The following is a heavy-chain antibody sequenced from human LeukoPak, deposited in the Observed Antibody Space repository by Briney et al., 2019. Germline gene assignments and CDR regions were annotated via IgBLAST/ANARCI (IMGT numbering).Heavy chain of an antibody. Sequence: SETLSLTCAVSGGSISSSSYSWGWIRQPPGKGLEWIGSIYYSGTTYYNPSLKSRVTISLDTSKYQFSLKLSSVTAADTALYYCATAGFYFDFWGQGTLVTVSS. CDR3: ATAGFYFDF. V-gene: IGHV4-39*07. D-gene: IGHD3-10*01. CDR1: GGSISSSSYS. CDR2: IYYSGTT. J-gene: IGHJ4*02.